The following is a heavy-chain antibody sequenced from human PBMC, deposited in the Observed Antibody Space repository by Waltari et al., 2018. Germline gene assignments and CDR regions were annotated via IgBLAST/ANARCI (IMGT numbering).Heavy chain of an antibody. D-gene: IGHD3-3*01. CDR3: AKDLEWLLSVPGLDQ. Sequence: QVQLVESGGGVVQPGRSLRLSCAASGFSFSSCAMHWVRQAPGKGLEWLAIISYDGINKYYGDSVKGRFTISRDNSQNTLYLHIKSLTAEDTAVYYCAKDLEWLLSVPGLDQWGQGTLVTVSS. CDR2: ISYDGINK. V-gene: IGHV3-30*18. J-gene: IGHJ4*02. CDR1: GFSFSSCA.